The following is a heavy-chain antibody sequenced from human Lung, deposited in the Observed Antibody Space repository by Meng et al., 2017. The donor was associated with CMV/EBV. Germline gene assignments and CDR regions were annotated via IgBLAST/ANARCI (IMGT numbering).Heavy chain of an antibody. Sequence: ASXXVSXKASGYTXTGYYMHWVRQAPGQGLEWMGWINPNSGGTNYAQKFQGRVTMTRDTSISTAYMELSRLRSDDTAVYYCATTAGITLREWLLPYNYYYGMDVXGQGXTVTVSS. CDR1: GYTXTGYY. CDR3: ATTAGITLREWLLPYNYYYGMDV. D-gene: IGHD3-22*01. CDR2: INPNSGGT. V-gene: IGHV1-2*02. J-gene: IGHJ6*02.